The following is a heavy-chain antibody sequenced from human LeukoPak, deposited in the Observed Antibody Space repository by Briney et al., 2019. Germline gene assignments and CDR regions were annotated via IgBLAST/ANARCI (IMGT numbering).Heavy chain of an antibody. D-gene: IGHD2-15*01. CDR2: IHYSGST. CDR3: ARDQASCSGGTCFNWFDP. J-gene: IGHJ5*02. CDR1: GGSISSYY. Sequence: SETLSLTCTVSGGSISSYYWSWIRQPPGKGLEWIGYIHYSGSTNYNPSLKSRVSISVDTSKNQFSLTLNSVTAADTALYYCARDQASCSGGTCFNWFDPWGQGILVTVSS. V-gene: IGHV4-59*01.